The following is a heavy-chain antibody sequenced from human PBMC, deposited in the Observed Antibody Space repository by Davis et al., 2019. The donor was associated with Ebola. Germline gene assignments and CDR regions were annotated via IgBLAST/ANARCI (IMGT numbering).Heavy chain of an antibody. V-gene: IGHV4-39*01. J-gene: IGHJ4*02. D-gene: IGHD3-22*01. CDR2: IYYSGST. CDR1: GGSISSSSYY. CDR3: ARRLTYYYDSSGYHTLYYFDY. Sequence: GSLRLSCTVSGGSISSSSYYWGWIRQPPGKGLEWIGSIYYSGSTYYNPSLKSRVTISVDTSKNQFSLKLSSVTAADTAVYYCARRLTYYYDSSGYHTLYYFDYWGQGTLVTVSS.